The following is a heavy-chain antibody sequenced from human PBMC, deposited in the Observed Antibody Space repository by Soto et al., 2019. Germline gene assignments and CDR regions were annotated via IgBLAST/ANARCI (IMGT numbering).Heavy chain of an antibody. Sequence: SVKVSCKASGGTFSSYAISWVRQAPGQGLEWMGGIIPIFGTANYAQKFQGGVTITADESTSTAYMELSSLRSEDTAVYYCASELPGYSSGWHAYWGQGTLVTVSS. J-gene: IGHJ4*02. CDR2: IIPIFGTA. CDR3: ASELPGYSSGWHAY. D-gene: IGHD6-19*01. V-gene: IGHV1-69*13. CDR1: GGTFSSYA.